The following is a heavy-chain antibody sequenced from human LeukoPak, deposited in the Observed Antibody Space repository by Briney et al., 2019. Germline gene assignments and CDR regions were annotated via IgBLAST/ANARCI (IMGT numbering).Heavy chain of an antibody. CDR3: ARLPEPVYCSSTSCYGRWGYYFDY. CDR1: GYSISSGYY. J-gene: IGHJ4*02. Sequence: SETLSLTYAVSGYSISSGYYWGWIRQPPGKGLEWIGSIYHSGSTYYNPSLKSRVTISVDTSKDQVALKLSSVTAADTAVYYCARLPEPVYCSSTSCYGRWGYYFDYWGQGTLVTVSS. CDR2: IYHSGST. D-gene: IGHD2-2*01. V-gene: IGHV4-38-2*01.